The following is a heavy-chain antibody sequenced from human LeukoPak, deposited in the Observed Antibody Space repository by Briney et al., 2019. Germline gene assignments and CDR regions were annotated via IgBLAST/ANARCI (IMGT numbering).Heavy chain of an antibody. CDR2: ISGSGGST. D-gene: IGHD2-21*02. J-gene: IGHJ4*02. CDR1: GFTFSSYA. CDR3: AKDPDMVVTAEFDY. V-gene: IGHV3-23*01. Sequence: GGSLRLSCAASGFTFSSYAMSWVRQAPGKGLEWVSAISGSGGSTYYADSVKGRFTISTDNSKNTLYLQMNSLRAEDTAVYYCAKDPDMVVTAEFDYWGQGTLVTVSS.